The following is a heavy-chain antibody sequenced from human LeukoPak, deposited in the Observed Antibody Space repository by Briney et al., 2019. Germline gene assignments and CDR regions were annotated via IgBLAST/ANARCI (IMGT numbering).Heavy chain of an antibody. Sequence: PGGSLRLSCAASGFTFSTYAMSWVRQAPGKGLEWVSTISSSGGSTYYADSVKGRFTISRDNSKNTLYLQMDSLRADDTAVYYCAKDSASAYYSYWFDPWGQGTLVTVSS. V-gene: IGHV3-23*01. CDR3: AKDSASAYYSYWFDP. J-gene: IGHJ5*02. CDR2: ISSSGGST. CDR1: GFTFSTYA. D-gene: IGHD3-22*01.